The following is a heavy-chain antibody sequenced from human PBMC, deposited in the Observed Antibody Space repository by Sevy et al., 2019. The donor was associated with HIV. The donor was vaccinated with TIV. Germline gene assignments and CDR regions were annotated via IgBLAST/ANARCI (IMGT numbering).Heavy chain of an antibody. V-gene: IGHV4-61*02. CDR1: GGSISSGIYY. Sequence: SETLSLTCTVSGGSISSGIYYWTWIRQPAGKGLEWIGRIYTSGGTSGTTDYNPSLKSRVTMSVDTSKNQFSLKMTAVTAADTAGYFCAREDPLGNIDSWGQGTRVTVSS. J-gene: IGHJ4*02. CDR3: AREDPLGNIDS. D-gene: IGHD3-16*01. CDR2: IYTSGGT.